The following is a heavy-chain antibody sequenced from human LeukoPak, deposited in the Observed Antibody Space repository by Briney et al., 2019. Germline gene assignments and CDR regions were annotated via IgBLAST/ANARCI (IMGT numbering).Heavy chain of an antibody. Sequence: SETLSLTCTVSGGSISSYYWSWIRQPAGKGLEWIGRIYTSGSTNYNPSLKSRVTMSVDTSKNQFSLKLSSVTAADTAVYYCARTGYYYAGSAYYYTDYWGQGTLVTVSS. CDR1: GGSISSYY. V-gene: IGHV4-4*07. CDR2: IYTSGST. CDR3: ARTGYYYAGSAYYYTDY. D-gene: IGHD3-22*01. J-gene: IGHJ4*02.